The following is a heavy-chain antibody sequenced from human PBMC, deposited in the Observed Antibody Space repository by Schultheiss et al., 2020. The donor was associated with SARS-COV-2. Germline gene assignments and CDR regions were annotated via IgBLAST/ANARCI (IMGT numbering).Heavy chain of an antibody. Sequence: SETLSLTCTVSGGSISSYYWSWIRQPAGKGLEWIGRIYTSGSTNYNPSLKSRVTMSVDTSKNQFSLKLSSVTAADTAVYYCARGRGAVADTNDLDYWGQGTLVTVSS. V-gene: IGHV4-4*07. D-gene: IGHD6-19*01. CDR3: ARGRGAVADTNDLDY. CDR2: IYTSGST. J-gene: IGHJ4*02. CDR1: GGSISSYY.